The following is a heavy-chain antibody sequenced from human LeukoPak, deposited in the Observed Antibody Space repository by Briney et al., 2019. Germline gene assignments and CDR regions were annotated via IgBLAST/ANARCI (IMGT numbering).Heavy chain of an antibody. CDR2: IWHDGPNR. V-gene: IGHV3-33*01. J-gene: IGHJ4*02. D-gene: IGHD4-23*01. CDR3: AREIKSRWYYFDH. Sequence: PGGSLRLSCAASGFTFSTYGMNWVRQAPGKGLEWVAVIWHDGPNRYYADSVKGRFTISRDNSNNMLYLKMNSLTAEDTAVYYCAREIKSRWYYFDHWGQGTLVTVSS. CDR1: GFTFSTYG.